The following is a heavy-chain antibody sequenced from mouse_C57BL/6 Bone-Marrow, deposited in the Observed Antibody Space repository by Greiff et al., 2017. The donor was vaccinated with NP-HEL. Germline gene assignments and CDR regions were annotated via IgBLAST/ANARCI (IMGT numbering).Heavy chain of an antibody. CDR2: ISYSGST. V-gene: IGHV3-8*01. D-gene: IGHD2-2*01. CDR1: GYSITSDY. J-gene: IGHJ4*01. CDR3: AITMVTKYYAMDY. Sequence: EVQGVESGPGLAKPSQTLSLTCSVTGYSITSDYWNWIRKFPGNKLEYMGYISYSGSTYYNPSLKSRISITRDTSKNQYYLQLNSVTTEDTATYYCAITMVTKYYAMDYWGQGTSVTVSS.